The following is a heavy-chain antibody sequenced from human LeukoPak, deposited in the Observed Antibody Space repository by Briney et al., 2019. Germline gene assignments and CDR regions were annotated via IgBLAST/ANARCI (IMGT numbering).Heavy chain of an antibody. CDR3: ASGISAVAGNFDY. D-gene: IGHD6-19*01. CDR1: GFDFSDHS. CDR2: ISTSTSTI. V-gene: IGHV3-48*01. J-gene: IGHJ4*02. Sequence: PGGSLRLSCLGSGFDFSDHSMNWVRQAPGKGLEWVSFISTSTSTIYYADSVKGRFTVSRDNAKNSLYLQMNSLRAEDTAVYYCASGISAVAGNFDYWGQGTLVTVSS.